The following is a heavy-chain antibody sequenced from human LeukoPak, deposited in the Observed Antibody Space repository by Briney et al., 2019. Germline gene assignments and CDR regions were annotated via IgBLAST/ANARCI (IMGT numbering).Heavy chain of an antibody. CDR2: MNPNDGNT. CDR3: ARGKRGSDFWSDDFGMAV. V-gene: IGHV1-8*01. Sequence: ASVKVSCKASGYTFTSYDINWVRQAPGQGLEWMGWMNPNDGNTRYAQKFQGRVTMTRNTSINTAYMELSSLRSEDTAVYSCARGKRGSDFWSDDFGMAVWGQASTVTASS. D-gene: IGHD3-3*01. CDR1: GYTFTSYD. J-gene: IGHJ6*02.